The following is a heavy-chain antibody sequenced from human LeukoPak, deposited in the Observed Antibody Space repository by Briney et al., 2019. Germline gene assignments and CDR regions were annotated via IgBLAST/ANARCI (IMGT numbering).Heavy chain of an antibody. V-gene: IGHV1-69*04. CDR3: ARESRFGELLIDY. CDR2: IIPILGIA. Sequence: SVKVSCKASGGTLGSYAISWLRQAPGQGLEWMGRIIPILGIANYAQKFQGRVTITADKSTSTAYMELSSLRSEDTAVYYCARESRFGELLIDYWGQGTLVTVSS. J-gene: IGHJ4*02. D-gene: IGHD3-10*01. CDR1: GGTLGSYA.